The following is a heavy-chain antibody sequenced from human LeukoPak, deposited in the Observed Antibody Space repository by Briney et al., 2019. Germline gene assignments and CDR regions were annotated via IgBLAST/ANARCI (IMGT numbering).Heavy chain of an antibody. J-gene: IGHJ4*02. D-gene: IGHD6-13*01. Sequence: SETLSLTCTVSGGSMSSYYWSWIRQPPGKGLEWIGYIYYSGSTNYNPSLKSRVTISVDTSKNQFSLKLSSVAAADTAVCYCAMLQLGHRRYFDYWGQGTLVTVSS. CDR1: GGSMSSYY. CDR3: AMLQLGHRRYFDY. V-gene: IGHV4-59*01. CDR2: IYYSGST.